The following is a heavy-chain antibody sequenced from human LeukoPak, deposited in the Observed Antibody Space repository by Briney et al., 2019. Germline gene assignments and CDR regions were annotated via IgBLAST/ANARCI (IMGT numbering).Heavy chain of an antibody. CDR1: GGAIISDNFY. CDR2: INYSGTT. V-gene: IGHV4-39*01. J-gene: IGHJ4*02. Sequence: SETLSLTCTVSGGAIISDNFYWGWVRQPPGKGLEWVGSINYSGTTYYNPSLRSRVSKSVDTSRTQFFLRLNSVTAADTAVYYCGRLFDSWGQGILVTVSS. CDR3: GRLFDS.